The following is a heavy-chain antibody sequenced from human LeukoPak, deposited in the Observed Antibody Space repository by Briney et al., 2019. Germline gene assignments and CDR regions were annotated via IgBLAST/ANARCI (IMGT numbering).Heavy chain of an antibody. CDR1: GDSFSGYY. V-gene: IGHV4-34*01. J-gene: IGHJ4*02. Sequence: SETLSLTCAVYGDSFSGYYWSWIRQPPGKGLEWIGEINHSGSTNYNPSLKSRVTISVDTSKNQFSLKLSSVTAADTAVYYCARGRMKTVRGVSYYFDYWGQGTLVTVSS. D-gene: IGHD3-10*01. CDR2: INHSGST. CDR3: ARGRMKTVRGVSYYFDY.